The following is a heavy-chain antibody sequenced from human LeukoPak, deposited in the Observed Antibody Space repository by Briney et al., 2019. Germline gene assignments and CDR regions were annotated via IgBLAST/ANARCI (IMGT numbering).Heavy chain of an antibody. V-gene: IGHV3-11*06. J-gene: IGHJ6*04. Sequence: PGGSLRLSCAASGFTFSDYYMSWIRQAPGKGLEWVSYISRSSDSYTNYADSMKGRFTIIRDNAKNSLYLQMNNLRAEDTAVYYCAREYYDMFMGYHRVGSGMDVWGKGTTVTVSS. D-gene: IGHD3-9*01. CDR3: AREYYDMFMGYHRVGSGMDV. CDR1: GFTFSDYY. CDR2: ISRSSDSYT.